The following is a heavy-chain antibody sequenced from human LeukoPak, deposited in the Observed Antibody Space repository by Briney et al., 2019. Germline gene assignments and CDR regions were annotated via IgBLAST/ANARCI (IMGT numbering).Heavy chain of an antibody. CDR2: INHSGST. J-gene: IGHJ5*02. Sequence: SETLSLTCTVSGVSISSYYWSWIRQPPGKGLEWIGEINHSGSTNYNPSLKSRVTISVDTSKNQFSLKLSSVTAADTAVYYCARLRRGWFDPWGQGTLVTVSS. D-gene: IGHD3-16*01. V-gene: IGHV4-34*01. CDR3: ARLRRGWFDP. CDR1: GVSISSYY.